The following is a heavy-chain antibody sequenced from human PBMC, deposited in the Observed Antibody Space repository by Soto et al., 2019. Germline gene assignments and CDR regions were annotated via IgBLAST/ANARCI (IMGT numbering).Heavy chain of an antibody. V-gene: IGHV1-46*03. CDR1: GYTFTSYY. Sequence: QVQLVQSGAEVKKPGASVTVSCKASGYTFTSYYIHWVRQAPGQGLEWMGIINPSGGSTSYAQKFQGRVTMTRDTSTSTVYMEVSGLRSEDTAVYYCARDQEPSTLYYDYYYVDVWGKGTTVTVSS. CDR2: INPSGGST. J-gene: IGHJ6*03. CDR3: ARDQEPSTLYYDYYYVDV.